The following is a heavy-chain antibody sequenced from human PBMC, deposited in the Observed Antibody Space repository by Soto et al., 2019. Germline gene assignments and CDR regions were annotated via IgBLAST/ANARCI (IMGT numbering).Heavy chain of an antibody. CDR2: ISGYTGNT. D-gene: IGHD3-10*01. CDR1: GYTFTSYG. J-gene: IGHJ5*02. Sequence: ASVKVSCKASGYTFTSYGISWVRQAPGQGIEWMGWISGYTGNTNYAQKVQGRVTLTADTSTSTAYMELTSLTPDDTAVYYCARDERGSGSYFGRLNWFEPCGQGTLVTVSS. V-gene: IGHV1-18*01. CDR3: ARDERGSGSYFGRLNWFEP.